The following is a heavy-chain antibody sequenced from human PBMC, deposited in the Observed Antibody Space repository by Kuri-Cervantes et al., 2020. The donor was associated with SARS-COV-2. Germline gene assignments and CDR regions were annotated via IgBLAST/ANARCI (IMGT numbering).Heavy chain of an antibody. V-gene: IGHV1-18*04. Sequence: ASVKVSCKSSGYTFTAYNIHWVRQAPGQGLEWMGWIGTNNGNKVYAQKFQGRVTMTTDTSTNTASMELTSLRSDDTAVYYCARKGVVVPTPVDYYYAMDVWGQGTTVTVSS. CDR3: ARKGVVVPTPVDYYYAMDV. CDR2: IGTNNGNK. J-gene: IGHJ6*02. CDR1: GYTFTAYN. D-gene: IGHD2-2*01.